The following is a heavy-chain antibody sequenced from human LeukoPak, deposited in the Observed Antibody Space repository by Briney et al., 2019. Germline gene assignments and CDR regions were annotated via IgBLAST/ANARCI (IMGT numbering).Heavy chain of an antibody. J-gene: IGHJ5*02. Sequence: GASVKVSCKASGGTFSSYAISWVRQAPGQGLEWMGGIIPIFGTANYAQKFQGRVTITADKSTSTAYMGLSSLRSEDTAVYYCARAPINPINSFDPWGQGTLVTVSS. CDR1: GGTFSSYA. CDR3: ARAPINPINSFDP. CDR2: IIPIFGTA. V-gene: IGHV1-69*06.